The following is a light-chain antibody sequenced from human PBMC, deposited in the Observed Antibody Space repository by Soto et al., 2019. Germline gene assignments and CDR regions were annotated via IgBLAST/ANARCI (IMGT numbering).Light chain of an antibody. CDR2: EGS. CDR3: YPYAGGVV. Sequence: QSALTQPASVSGSPGQSITISCTGTSSDVGSYNLVSWYQQHPGEAPKLIIYEGSKRPSGVSNRFSGSKSGNTASLTISGLQAGEEAYYYRYPYAGGVVFGGGTKLTVL. J-gene: IGLJ2*01. CDR1: SSDVGSYNL. V-gene: IGLV2-23*01.